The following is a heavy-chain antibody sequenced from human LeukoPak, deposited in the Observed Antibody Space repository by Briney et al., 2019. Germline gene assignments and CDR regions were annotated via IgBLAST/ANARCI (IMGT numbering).Heavy chain of an antibody. CDR2: IYYSGST. Sequence: PSETLSLTCTVSGGSNSSYYWSWIRQPPGKGLEWIGYIYYSGSTNYNPSLKSRVTISVDTSKNQFSLKLSSVTAADTAVYYCARDGPWDWFDPWGQGTLVTVSS. J-gene: IGHJ5*02. CDR1: GGSNSSYY. CDR3: ARDGPWDWFDP. V-gene: IGHV4-59*01.